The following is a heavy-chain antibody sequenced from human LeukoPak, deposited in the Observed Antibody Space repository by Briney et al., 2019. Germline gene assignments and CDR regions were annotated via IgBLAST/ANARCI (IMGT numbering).Heavy chain of an antibody. CDR1: GGSISSYY. CDR2: IYTSGST. D-gene: IGHD6-19*01. CDR3: ARDRNPAVAGIYYYYYMDV. Sequence: SETLSLTCTVSGGSISSYYWSWIRQPAGKGLEWIGRIYTSGSTNYNPSLKSRVTMSVDTSKNQFSLKLSSVTAADTAVYYCARDRNPAVAGIYYYYYMDVWRKGTTVTVSS. J-gene: IGHJ6*03. V-gene: IGHV4-4*07.